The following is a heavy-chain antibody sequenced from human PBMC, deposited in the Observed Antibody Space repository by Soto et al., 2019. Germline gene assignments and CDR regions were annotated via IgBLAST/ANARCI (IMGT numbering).Heavy chain of an antibody. CDR2: IYYSGST. CDR1: GGSISSGGYY. D-gene: IGHD3-10*01. CDR3: ASGDYGSGSYYTSVGGFDP. V-gene: IGHV4-31*03. Sequence: SETLSLTCTVSGGSISSGGYYWSWIRQHPGKGLEWIGYIYYSGSTYYNPSLKSRVTISVDTSKNQFSLKLSSVTAADTAVYYCASGDYGSGSYYTSVGGFDPWGQGTLVTVSS. J-gene: IGHJ5*02.